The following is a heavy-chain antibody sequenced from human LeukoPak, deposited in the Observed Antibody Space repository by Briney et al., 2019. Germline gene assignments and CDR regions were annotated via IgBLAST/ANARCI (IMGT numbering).Heavy chain of an antibody. CDR1: GGSISSSSYY. D-gene: IGHD3-22*01. V-gene: IGHV4-39*07. J-gene: IGHJ4*02. CDR3: ASAGHDGIGYKVC. CDR2: IYYSGSA. Sequence: SETLSLTCTVSGGSISSSSYYWGWIRQPPGKGLEWIGSIYYSGSANYNPSLKSRVTISVDKSKNQFSLRLSSVTAADTAVYYCASAGHDGIGYKVCWGQGTLVTVSS.